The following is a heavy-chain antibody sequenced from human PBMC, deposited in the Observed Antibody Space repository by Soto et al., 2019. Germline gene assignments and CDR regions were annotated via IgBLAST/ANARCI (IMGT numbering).Heavy chain of an antibody. CDR3: ARAGHYYDSSGYAD. CDR1: GYSFATSG. J-gene: IGHJ4*02. Sequence: QVKLVQSGTEVKKPGASVKVSCKASGYSFATSGISWVRQAPGQGLEWMGWISAYNGNTNYEQKLQDRVTMTTDTSTSTAYLALRSLRSDDTAVHYCARAGHYYDSSGYADWGQGTLVTVSS. V-gene: IGHV1-18*01. D-gene: IGHD3-22*01. CDR2: ISAYNGNT.